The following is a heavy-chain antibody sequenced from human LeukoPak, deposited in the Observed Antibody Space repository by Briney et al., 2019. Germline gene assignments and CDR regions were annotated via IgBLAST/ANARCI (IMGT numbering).Heavy chain of an antibody. J-gene: IGHJ4*02. Sequence: PSETLSLTCAVYGVSFSGYYWSWIRQPPGKGLEWIGEINHSGSTNYNPSLKSRVTISVDTSKNQFSLKLSSVTAADTAVYYCARGRYDILTGYPALDYWGQGTLVTVSS. CDR2: INHSGST. V-gene: IGHV4-34*01. CDR1: GVSFSGYY. CDR3: ARGRYDILTGYPALDY. D-gene: IGHD3-9*01.